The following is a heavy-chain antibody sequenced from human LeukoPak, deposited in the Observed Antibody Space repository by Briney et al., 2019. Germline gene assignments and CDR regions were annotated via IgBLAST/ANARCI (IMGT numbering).Heavy chain of an antibody. V-gene: IGHV3-21*01. CDR1: GFTFSSYE. Sequence: PGGSLRLSCAASGFTFSSYEMNWVRQAPGKGLEWVSSISSSSSYIYYADSVKGRFTISRDNAKNSLYLQMNSLRAEDTAVYYCARDLYSSSSPPLGFDYWGQGTLVTVSS. D-gene: IGHD6-6*01. J-gene: IGHJ4*02. CDR2: ISSSSSYI. CDR3: ARDLYSSSSPPLGFDY.